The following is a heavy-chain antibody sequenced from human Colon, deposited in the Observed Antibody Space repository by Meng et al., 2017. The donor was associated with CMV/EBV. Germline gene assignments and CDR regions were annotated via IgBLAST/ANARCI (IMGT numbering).Heavy chain of an antibody. CDR3: ATDHLWGMPN. CDR1: GFIFSHYS. D-gene: IGHD3-3*02. CDR2: IRFDGSQQ. J-gene: IGHJ4*02. V-gene: IGHV3-30*02. Sequence: VQWVGAGGGVVQPGGSLGLSCVTSGFIFSHYSMQWVRQSPGKGLEWVAHIRFDGSQQFYVQSVKGRFTVSRHDPKNTLYLQMNDLRPEDTGVYYCATDHLWGMPNWGRGTLVTVSS.